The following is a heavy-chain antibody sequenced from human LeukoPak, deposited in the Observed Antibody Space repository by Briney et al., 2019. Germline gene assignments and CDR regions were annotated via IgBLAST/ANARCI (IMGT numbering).Heavy chain of an antibody. Sequence: ASVKLSCTASGSTFTGNYMHWVRQAHGPGIELMGWINLNSGGTNYAQKFQGRVTMTRDTSISTAYMELSRLRSDDTAVYYCASEFGYCSGGSCYSDPTEYFQHWGQGTLVTVSS. CDR1: GSTFTGNY. J-gene: IGHJ1*01. CDR3: ASEFGYCSGGSCYSDPTEYFQH. D-gene: IGHD2-15*01. V-gene: IGHV1-2*02. CDR2: INLNSGGT.